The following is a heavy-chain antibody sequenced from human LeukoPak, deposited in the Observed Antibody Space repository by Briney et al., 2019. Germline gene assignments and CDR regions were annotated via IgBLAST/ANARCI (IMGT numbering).Heavy chain of an antibody. CDR3: ATTQYYYDSSGPEWFDP. V-gene: IGHV4-30-4*01. Sequence: KPSQTLSLTCTVSGVSISSGDYYWSWIRQPPGKGLEWIGYIYYSGSTYYNPSLKSRVTISVDTSKNQFSLKLSSVTAADTAVYYCATTQYYYDSSGPEWFDPWGQGTLVTVSS. D-gene: IGHD3-22*01. CDR2: IYYSGST. J-gene: IGHJ5*02. CDR1: GVSISSGDYY.